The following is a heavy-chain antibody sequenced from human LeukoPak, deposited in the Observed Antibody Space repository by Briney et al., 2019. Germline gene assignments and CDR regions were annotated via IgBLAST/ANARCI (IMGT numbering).Heavy chain of an antibody. D-gene: IGHD3-10*01. CDR2: IYHSGST. J-gene: IGHJ6*02. CDR1: GGSISSYY. V-gene: IGHV4-30-2*01. Sequence: SETLSLTCPVSGGSISSYYWSWIRQPPGKGLEWIGYIYHSGSTYYNPSLKSRVTISVDRSKNQFSLKLSSVTAADTAVYYCARALWFGESLGMDVWGQGTTVTVSS. CDR3: ARALWFGESLGMDV.